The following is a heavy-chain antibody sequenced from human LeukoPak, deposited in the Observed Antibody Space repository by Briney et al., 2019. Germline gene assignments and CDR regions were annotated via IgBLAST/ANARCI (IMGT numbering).Heavy chain of an antibody. D-gene: IGHD2-2*02. CDR2: IRSKAYGGTT. CDR3: SVDCSSTSCYTMEPYYYYGMDV. CDR1: GFTFGDYA. V-gene: IGHV3-49*04. J-gene: IGHJ6*02. Sequence: GGSLRLSCTACGFTFGDYAMSWVRQAPGKGLEWVGFIRSKAYGGTTEYAASVKGRFTISRDDSKSIAYLQMNSLKTEDTAVYYCSVDCSSTSCYTMEPYYYYGMDVWGQGTTVTVSS.